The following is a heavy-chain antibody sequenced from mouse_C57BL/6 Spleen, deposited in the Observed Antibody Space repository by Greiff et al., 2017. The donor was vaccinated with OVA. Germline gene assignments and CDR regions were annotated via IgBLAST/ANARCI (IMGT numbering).Heavy chain of an antibody. CDR2: IYPGSGNT. CDR3: ARLAHCDPMDY. Sequence: QVHVKQSGAELVRPGASVKLSCKASGYTFTDYYINWVKQRPGQGLEWIARIYPGSGNTYYNEKFKGKATLTAEKSSSTAYMQLSILASEDSAVYFCARLAHCDPMDYWGQGTSVTVSS. CDR1: GYTFTDYY. V-gene: IGHV1-76*01. J-gene: IGHJ4*01.